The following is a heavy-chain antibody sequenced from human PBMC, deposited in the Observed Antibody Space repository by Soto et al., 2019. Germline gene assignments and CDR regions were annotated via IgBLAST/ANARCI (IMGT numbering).Heavy chain of an antibody. Sequence: ASVKVSCKASGYTFTYYGISWVRQAPGLGLEWLGWISTYSGDTNSAPRLQGRLTMSTDTYTSTAYIELRSLTSDDTAVYYCARDERDSCSGGDCFYFDYWGQGTLVTVSS. J-gene: IGHJ4*02. V-gene: IGHV1-18*04. CDR2: ISTYSGDT. CDR1: GYTFTYYG. CDR3: ARDERDSCSGGDCFYFDY. D-gene: IGHD2-21*02.